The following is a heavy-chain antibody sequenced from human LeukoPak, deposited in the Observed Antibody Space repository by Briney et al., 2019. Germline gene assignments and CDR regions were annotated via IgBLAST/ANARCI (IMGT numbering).Heavy chain of an antibody. Sequence: NPSGTLSLTCTVSGYSISSGYYWGWIRQPPGKGLEWIGSIYHSGSTYYNPSLKSRVTISVDTSKNQFSLKLSSVTAADTAVYYCARVPTTVTTYYFDYWGQGTLVTVSS. CDR3: ARVPTTVTTYYFDY. CDR2: IYHSGST. J-gene: IGHJ4*02. CDR1: GYSISSGYY. V-gene: IGHV4-38-2*02. D-gene: IGHD4-17*01.